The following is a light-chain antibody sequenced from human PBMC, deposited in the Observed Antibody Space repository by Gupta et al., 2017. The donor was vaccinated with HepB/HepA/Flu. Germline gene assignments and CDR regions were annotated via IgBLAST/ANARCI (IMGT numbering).Light chain of an antibody. V-gene: IGLV1-44*01. CDR1: ASNIGTNS. Sequence: QSVLTQPPSASGTPGQRVSISCSGSASNIGTNSVNWYHHLPGTAPNLLIYSDDQRPSGVPDRFAGSKSGTSASLAISGLQSDDEGHYYCAAWDDKLKGPLFGGGTKVTVL. CDR2: SDD. CDR3: AAWDDKLKGPL. J-gene: IGLJ2*01.